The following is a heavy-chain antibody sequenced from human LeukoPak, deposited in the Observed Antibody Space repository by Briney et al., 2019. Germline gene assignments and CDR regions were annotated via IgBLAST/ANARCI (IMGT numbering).Heavy chain of an antibody. J-gene: IGHJ6*03. D-gene: IGHD3-22*01. V-gene: IGHV3-66*01. CDR1: GFTVSSNY. CDR2: IYSGGST. Sequence: GGSLRLSCAASGFTVSSNYMSWVRQAPGKGLEWVSVIYSGGSTYYADSVKGRFTISRDNSKNTLYLQMNSLRAEDTAVYYCASSPPRDYYDSSHYYYMDVWGKGTTVTISS. CDR3: ASSPPRDYYDSSHYYYMDV.